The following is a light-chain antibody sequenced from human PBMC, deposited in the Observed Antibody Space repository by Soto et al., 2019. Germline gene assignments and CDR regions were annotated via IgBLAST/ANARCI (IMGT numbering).Light chain of an antibody. CDR2: GAS. CDR1: QSVSSSY. J-gene: IGKJ4*01. CDR3: QQYGSSLGVT. V-gene: IGKV3-20*01. Sequence: EIVLTQSPGTLSLSPGEISTLSCRSSQSVSSSYLAWYQHKPGQAPRLLIYGASSRATGIPDRFSGSGSGTDFTLTISRLEPEDFAVYYCQQYGSSLGVTFGGGTKVDIK.